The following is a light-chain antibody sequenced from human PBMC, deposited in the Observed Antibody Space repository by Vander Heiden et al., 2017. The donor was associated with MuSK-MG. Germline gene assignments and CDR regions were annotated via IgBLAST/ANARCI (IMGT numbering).Light chain of an antibody. CDR3: QQDGSSGS. V-gene: IGKV3-20*01. CDR1: QSVSSSY. Sequence: EIVLTQSPGTLSLSPGERATLSCRASQSVSSSYLAWDQQKPGQAPRLLIYGASSRDTGIQDRFSGSGSGTDFTLTSRLEPEDFAVYYWQQDGSSGSFGQGTKLEIK. CDR2: GAS. J-gene: IGKJ2*01.